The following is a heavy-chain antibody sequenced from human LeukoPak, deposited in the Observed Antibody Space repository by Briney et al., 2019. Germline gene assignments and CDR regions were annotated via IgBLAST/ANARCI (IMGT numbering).Heavy chain of an antibody. Sequence: ASVKVSCKASGYTFTGYYTHWVRQAPGQGLEWMGWINPNSGGTNYAQKFQGRVTMTRDTSISTAYMELSSLRSEDTAVYYCARGSPPDTYYYDSSGYYWFDPWGQGTLVTVSS. D-gene: IGHD3-22*01. CDR2: INPNSGGT. CDR3: ARGSPPDTYYYDSSGYYWFDP. CDR1: GYTFTGYY. V-gene: IGHV1-2*02. J-gene: IGHJ5*02.